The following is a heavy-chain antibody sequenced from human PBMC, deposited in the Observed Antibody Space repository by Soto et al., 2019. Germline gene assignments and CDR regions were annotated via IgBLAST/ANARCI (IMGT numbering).Heavy chain of an antibody. CDR1: GFTFSNYG. CDR3: AREADDYGDYYYYMDV. V-gene: IGHV3-33*01. Sequence: GGSLRLSCAASGFTFSNYGMHWVRQAPGKGLEWVAVIWYDGSNKYYADSVKGRFTISRDNSKNTLYLQMNSLRAEDTAVYYCAREADDYGDYYYYMDVWGKGTTVTVSS. CDR2: IWYDGSNK. J-gene: IGHJ6*03. D-gene: IGHD4-17*01.